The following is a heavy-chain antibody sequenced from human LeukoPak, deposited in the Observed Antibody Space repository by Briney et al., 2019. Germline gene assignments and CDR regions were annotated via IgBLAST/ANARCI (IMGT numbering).Heavy chain of an antibody. CDR1: GFTFDDYT. CDR3: ARGYSYGYLGD. D-gene: IGHD5-18*01. V-gene: IGHV3-43*01. J-gene: IGHJ4*02. Sequence: GGSLRLSCAASGFTFDDYTMHWVRQAPGKGLEWVSLISWDGGSTYYADSVKGRFTISRDNSKNSRYLQMNSLRTEDTALYYCARGYSYGYLGDWGQGTLVTVSS. CDR2: ISWDGGST.